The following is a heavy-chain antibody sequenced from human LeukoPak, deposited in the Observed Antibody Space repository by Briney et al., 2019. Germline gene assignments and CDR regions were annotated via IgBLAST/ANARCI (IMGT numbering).Heavy chain of an antibody. CDR1: GGSFSGYY. V-gene: IGHV4-34*01. CDR2: INHSGST. CDR3: ASMGVYDFWSGTNWFDP. D-gene: IGHD3-3*01. J-gene: IGHJ5*02. Sequence: SETLSLTCAVYGGSFSGYYWSWIRQPPGKGLEWIGEINHSGSTNYNPSLKSRVTISVDTSKNQFSLKLSSVTAADTAVYYCASMGVYDFWSGTNWFDPWGQGTLATVSS.